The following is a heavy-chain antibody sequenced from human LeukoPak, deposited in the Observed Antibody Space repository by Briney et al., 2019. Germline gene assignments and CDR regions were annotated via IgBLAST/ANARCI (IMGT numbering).Heavy chain of an antibody. CDR1: GFTFDDYA. Sequence: GRSLRLSCAASGFTFDDYAMHWVRQAPGKGLEWVSGISWNSGSIGYADSVKGRFTISRDNAKNSLYLQMNSLRAEDTALYYCAKALSSVPTGAFDIWGQGTMVTLSS. V-gene: IGHV3-9*01. CDR2: ISWNSGSI. CDR3: AKALSSVPTGAFDI. D-gene: IGHD6-19*01. J-gene: IGHJ3*02.